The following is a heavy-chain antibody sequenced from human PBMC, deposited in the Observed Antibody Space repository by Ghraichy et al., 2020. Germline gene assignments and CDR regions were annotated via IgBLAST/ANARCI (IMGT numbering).Heavy chain of an antibody. CDR2: ISSSSYYK. Sequence: LSLTCAASRFIFSSYSMDWVRQAPGKGLEWVSSISSSSYYKYYADSVKGRFTISRDNAENSLYLQMNSLRAEDTAVYYCARDRGDGYRTGDAFDIWGQGTMVTVSS. V-gene: IGHV3-21*01. J-gene: IGHJ3*02. CDR3: ARDRGDGYRTGDAFDI. CDR1: RFIFSSYS. D-gene: IGHD5-24*01.